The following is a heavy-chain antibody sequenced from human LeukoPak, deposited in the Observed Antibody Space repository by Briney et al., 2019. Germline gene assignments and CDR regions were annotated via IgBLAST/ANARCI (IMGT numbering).Heavy chain of an antibody. Sequence: GGSLRLSCAASGFTFSSYVMSWVRQAPGKGLDWVSTISNSGGNTWYADSVKGRFTISRDNSKNTLYLQMNSLRAEDVAVYYCAKGLSTETRFDYWGQGTLVTVSS. CDR3: AKGLSTETRFDY. CDR1: GFTFSSYV. V-gene: IGHV3-23*01. D-gene: IGHD1-1*01. J-gene: IGHJ4*02. CDR2: ISNSGGNT.